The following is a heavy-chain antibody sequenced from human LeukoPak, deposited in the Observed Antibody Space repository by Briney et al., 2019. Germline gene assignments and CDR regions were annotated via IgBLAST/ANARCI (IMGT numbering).Heavy chain of an antibody. Sequence: ASVKVSCKASGYTFTSYGISWVRQAPGQGLEWMGWISAYNGNTIYAQKLQGRVTMTTDTSTSTAYMELRSLRSDDTAVYYCARDDASVGTTLAPSPFDYWGQGTLVTVSS. V-gene: IGHV1-18*01. CDR2: ISAYNGNT. CDR1: GYTFTSYG. CDR3: ARDDASVGTTLAPSPFDY. D-gene: IGHD2-21*02. J-gene: IGHJ4*02.